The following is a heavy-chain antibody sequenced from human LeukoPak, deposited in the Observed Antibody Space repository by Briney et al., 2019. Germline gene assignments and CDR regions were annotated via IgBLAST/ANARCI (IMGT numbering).Heavy chain of an antibody. D-gene: IGHD3-22*01. CDR2: ISSSGSII. CDR3: ARGKYDSSPFLQH. CDR1: GFTFSDYY. V-gene: IGHV3-11*01. Sequence: GGSLRLSCAASGFTFSDYYMSWIRQAPGKGLEWASYISSSGSIIYYADSVKGRFTISRDNAKNSMYLQMNSLRAEDTAVYHCARGKYDSSPFLQHWGQGTLVTVSS. J-gene: IGHJ1*01.